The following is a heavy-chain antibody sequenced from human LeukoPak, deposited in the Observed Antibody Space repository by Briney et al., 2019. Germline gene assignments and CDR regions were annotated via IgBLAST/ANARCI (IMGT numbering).Heavy chain of an antibody. J-gene: IGHJ3*02. V-gene: IGHV4-31*03. CDR1: GGSISSGGYY. CDR2: IYYSGST. CDR3: ARGVGDIVSFDI. Sequence: SQTLSLTCTVSGGSISSGGYYWSWIRQHPGKGLEWIGYIYYSGSTYYNPSLKSRVTISVDTSKNQFSLKLSSVTAADTAVYYCARGVGDIVSFDIWGQGTMVTVSS. D-gene: IGHD2-15*01.